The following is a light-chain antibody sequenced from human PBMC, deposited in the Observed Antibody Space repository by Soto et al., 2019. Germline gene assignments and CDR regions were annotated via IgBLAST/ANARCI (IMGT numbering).Light chain of an antibody. Sequence: DIVITQSPATLSVSPGDGATLCCRMSQGIGSNLAWYQQKPGKAPGLLIYAASTLHSGVPSRFSGSGSGTDFTLTINNLEPEDFAIYYCQQRSNWPPITFGQGTRLEIK. V-gene: IGKV3-11*01. CDR3: QQRSNWPPIT. J-gene: IGKJ5*01. CDR1: QGIGSN. CDR2: AAS.